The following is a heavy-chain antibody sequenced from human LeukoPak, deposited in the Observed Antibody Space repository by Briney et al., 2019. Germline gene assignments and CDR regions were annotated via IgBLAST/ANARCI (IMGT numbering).Heavy chain of an antibody. D-gene: IGHD6-19*01. V-gene: IGHV4-31*03. Sequence: SETLSLTCTVSGGSISSGGYYWSWIRQHPGKGLEWIGYIYYSGSTYYNPSLKSRVTISVDTSKNQFSLKLSSVTAADTAVYYCARTEWLVRGENAFDIWGQGTMVTVSS. CDR3: ARTEWLVRGENAFDI. CDR1: GGSISSGGYY. CDR2: IYYSGST. J-gene: IGHJ3*02.